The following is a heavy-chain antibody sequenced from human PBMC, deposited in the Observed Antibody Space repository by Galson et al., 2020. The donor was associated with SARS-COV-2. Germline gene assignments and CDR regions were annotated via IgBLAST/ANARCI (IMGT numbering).Heavy chain of an antibody. V-gene: IGHV5-51*01. J-gene: IGHJ4*02. D-gene: IGHD3-10*01. CDR1: GYSFTNYW. Sequence: GESLKISCKGPGYSFTNYWIGWVRQMPGKGLEWMGIIYLGDSDTRYSPSFQGQVTISADKSISTAYLQWSSLKASDTAMYYCARRSPFYYVDYWGQGTLVTVSS. CDR2: IYLGDSDT. CDR3: ARRSPFYYVDY.